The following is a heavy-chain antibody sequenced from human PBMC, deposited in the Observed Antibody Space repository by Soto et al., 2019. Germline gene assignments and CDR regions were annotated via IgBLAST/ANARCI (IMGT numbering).Heavy chain of an antibody. Sequence: GGSLRLSCAASGFTFSSYAMSWVRQAPGKGLEWVSAISGSGGSTYYADSVKGRFTISRDNSKNTLYLQMNSLRAEDTAVYYCAKLALVSDLVTPDAFDIWGQGTMVTVSS. CDR1: GFTFSSYA. V-gene: IGHV3-23*01. CDR2: ISGSGGST. D-gene: IGHD2-21*02. J-gene: IGHJ3*02. CDR3: AKLALVSDLVTPDAFDI.